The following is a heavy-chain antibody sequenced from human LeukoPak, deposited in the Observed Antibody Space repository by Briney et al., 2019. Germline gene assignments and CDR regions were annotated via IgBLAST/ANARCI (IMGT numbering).Heavy chain of an antibody. CDR1: GGSISSGDYY. V-gene: IGHV4-30-4*01. CDR2: IYYSGST. D-gene: IGHD3-10*01. J-gene: IGHJ5*02. CDR3: ARAVVRGVLWFDP. Sequence: SQTLSLTCTGSGGSISSGDYYWSWIRQPPGKGLEWIGYIYYSGSTYYNPSLKSRVTISVDTSKNQFSLKLSSVTAADTAVYYCARAVVRGVLWFDPWGQGTLVTVSS.